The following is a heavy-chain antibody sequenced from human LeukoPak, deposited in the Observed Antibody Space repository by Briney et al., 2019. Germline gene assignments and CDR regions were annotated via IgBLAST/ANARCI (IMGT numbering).Heavy chain of an antibody. CDR3: ARGGNTMVRGVTGYYYYYYMDV. J-gene: IGHJ6*03. CDR2: IYYSGST. Sequence: SETLSLTCTVSGGSISSYYWSWIRQPPGKGLEWIGYIYYSGSTNYNPSLKSRVTISVDTSKNQFSLKLSSVTAADTAVYYCARGGNTMVRGVTGYYYYYYMDVWGKGTTVTVSS. CDR1: GGSISSYY. D-gene: IGHD3-10*01. V-gene: IGHV4-59*12.